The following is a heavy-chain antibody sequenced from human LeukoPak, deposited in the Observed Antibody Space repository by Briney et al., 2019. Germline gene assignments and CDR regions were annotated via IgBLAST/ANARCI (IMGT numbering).Heavy chain of an antibody. CDR1: GFTVGDYA. V-gene: IGHV3-49*04. J-gene: IGHJ4*02. Sequence: GGSLRLSRTAFGFTVGDYAMSWVRQAPGKGLEWVGFIRSKAYGGTTEYAASVKGRFTISRDDSKSIAYLQMNSLKTEDTAVYYCSSTAYDILTGPEYWGQGTLVTVSS. D-gene: IGHD3-9*01. CDR3: SSTAYDILTGPEY. CDR2: IRSKAYGGTT.